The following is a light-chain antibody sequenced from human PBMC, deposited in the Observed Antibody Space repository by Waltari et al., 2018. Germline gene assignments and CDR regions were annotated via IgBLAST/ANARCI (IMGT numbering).Light chain of an antibody. CDR3: QQYGNSNPL. J-gene: IGKJ3*01. V-gene: IGKV3-20*01. Sequence: EIVLTQSPGALSLSPGERATLSCRASQSVSSNYIAWYQRKPGQAPRLLIYAESMRATGIPDRFSGSGSGTDFTLTIRRLETEDFAVYYCQQYGNSNPLFGPGTKVDIK. CDR2: AES. CDR1: QSVSSNY.